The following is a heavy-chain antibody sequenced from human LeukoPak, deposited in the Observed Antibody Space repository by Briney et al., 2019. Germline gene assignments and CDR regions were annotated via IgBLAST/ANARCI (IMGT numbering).Heavy chain of an antibody. CDR2: ISSTGSYI. D-gene: IGHD3-9*01. CDR3: ARGWSRSFDCYLNHFDY. J-gene: IGHJ4*01. Sequence: GGSLRLSCAASGFIFSTYTMNWVRQAPGKGLEWVSSISSTGSYISYADSLKGRFTISRDNAKNSVYLQMISLRAEDTAVYYCARGWSRSFDCYLNHFDYWRQGILVTVSS. V-gene: IGHV3-21*01. CDR1: GFIFSTYT.